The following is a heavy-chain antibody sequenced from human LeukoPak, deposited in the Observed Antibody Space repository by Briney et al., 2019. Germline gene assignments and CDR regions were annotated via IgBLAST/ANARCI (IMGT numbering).Heavy chain of an antibody. V-gene: IGHV4-30-4*08. CDR2: IYYSGST. D-gene: IGHD6-13*01. J-gene: IGHJ4*02. CDR1: GGSISSGDYY. CDR3: ARPGLGVAAAENDY. Sequence: SETLSLTCTVSGGSISSGDYYWSWIRQPPGEGLEWIGYIYYSGSTYYNPSLKSRVTISVDTSKNQFSLKLSSVTAADTAVYYCARPGLGVAAAENDYWGQGTLVTVSS.